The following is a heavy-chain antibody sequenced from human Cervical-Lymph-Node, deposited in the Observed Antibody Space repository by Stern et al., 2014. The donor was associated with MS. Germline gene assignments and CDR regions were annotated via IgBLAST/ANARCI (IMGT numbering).Heavy chain of an antibody. CDR2: IYPGDSDT. CDR1: GYSFTSYW. V-gene: IGHV5-51*01. CDR3: ARQAYSSSSGNWFDP. D-gene: IGHD6-6*01. J-gene: IGHJ5*02. Sequence: VQLVQSGAEVKKPGESLKISCKGSGYSFTSYWIGWVRQMPGKCLEWMGIIYPGDSDTRYSPSFQGQVTISADKSISTAYLQWSSLKASDTAMYYCARQAYSSSSGNWFDPWGQGTLVTVSS.